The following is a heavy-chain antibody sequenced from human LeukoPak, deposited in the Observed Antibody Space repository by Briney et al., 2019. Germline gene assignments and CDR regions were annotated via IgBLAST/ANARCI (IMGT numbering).Heavy chain of an antibody. J-gene: IGHJ4*02. Sequence: SETLSLTCAVSGGSISSGNWWSWVRQPPGKGLEWIGQIYHSGSTNYNPSLKSRVTVFVDTSKNQFSLRLSSVTAADTAVYYCARLRYDILTGCFDYWGQGTLVTVSS. D-gene: IGHD3-9*01. V-gene: IGHV4-4*02. CDR3: ARLRYDILTGCFDY. CDR1: GGSISSGNW. CDR2: IYHSGST.